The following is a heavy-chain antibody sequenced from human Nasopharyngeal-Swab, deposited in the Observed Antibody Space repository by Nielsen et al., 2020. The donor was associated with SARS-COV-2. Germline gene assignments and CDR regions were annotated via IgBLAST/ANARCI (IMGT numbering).Heavy chain of an antibody. J-gene: IGHJ4*02. CDR1: GFTFSSYE. Sequence: GESLKISCAASGFTFSSYEMNWVRQAPGKGLEWVSYISSSGSTIYYADSVKGRFTISRDNAKNSLYLQMNSLRAEDTAVYYCARGGSYSSSWYPTYWGQGTLVTVSS. CDR2: ISSSGSTI. V-gene: IGHV3-48*03. CDR3: ARGGSYSSSWYPTY. D-gene: IGHD6-13*01.